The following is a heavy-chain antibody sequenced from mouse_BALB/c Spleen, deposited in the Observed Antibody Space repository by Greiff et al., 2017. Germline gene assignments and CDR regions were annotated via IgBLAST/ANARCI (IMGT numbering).Heavy chain of an antibody. CDR1: GFTFSDYY. J-gene: IGHJ2*01. Sequence: EVKVVESGGGLVKPGGSLKLSCAASGFTFSDYYMYWVRQTPEKRLEWVATISDGGSYTYYPDSVKGRFTISGDNAKNNLYLQMSSLKSEDTAMYYCARSDRYYFDYWGQGTTLTVSS. CDR3: ARSDRYYFDY. V-gene: IGHV5-4*02. CDR2: ISDGGSYT.